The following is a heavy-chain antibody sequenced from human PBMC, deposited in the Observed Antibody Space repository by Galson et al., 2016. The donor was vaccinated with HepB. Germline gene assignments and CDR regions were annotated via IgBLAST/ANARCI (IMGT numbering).Heavy chain of an antibody. D-gene: IGHD6-13*01. Sequence: SLRLSCAASGFIFSGYFMNWVRQAPGKGLEWVGRMKSILDGGSTDYAAPVKGRFTISRDDAKNTVYLQMKRLRMDDTATYYCTPLPTGQQPYYFDLWGQGTLVIVSS. J-gene: IGHJ4*02. CDR3: TPLPTGQQPYYFDL. V-gene: IGHV3-15*01. CDR1: GFIFSGYF. CDR2: MKSILDGGST.